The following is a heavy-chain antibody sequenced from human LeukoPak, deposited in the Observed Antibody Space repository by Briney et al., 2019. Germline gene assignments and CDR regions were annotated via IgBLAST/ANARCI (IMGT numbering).Heavy chain of an antibody. Sequence: GGSLRLSCAASGFTFSSYGMHWARQAPGKGLEWVAVISYDGSNKYYADSVKGRFTISRDNSKNTLYLQMNSLRAEDTAVYYCAKAESPINRYNWNDKRRPYGMDVWGQGTTVTVSS. V-gene: IGHV3-30*18. CDR3: AKAESPINRYNWNDKRRPYGMDV. CDR1: GFTFSSYG. D-gene: IGHD1-20*01. CDR2: ISYDGSNK. J-gene: IGHJ6*02.